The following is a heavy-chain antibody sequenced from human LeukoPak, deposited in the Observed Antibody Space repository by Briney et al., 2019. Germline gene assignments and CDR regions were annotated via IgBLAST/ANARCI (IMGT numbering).Heavy chain of an antibody. Sequence: GGALRLSCATSGFIFDDYGMRWVRQAPGRGLEWVSGINWKGGSTGDGDSVEGRCTISRDKAKNPLYVQMNALRAEDTALYYCARDLKRLAAVQPPAFDYRGQGTLVTVSS. CDR2: INWKGGST. CDR3: ARDLKRLAAVQPPAFDY. V-gene: IGHV3-20*04. J-gene: IGHJ4*02. D-gene: IGHD6-13*01. CDR1: GFIFDDYG.